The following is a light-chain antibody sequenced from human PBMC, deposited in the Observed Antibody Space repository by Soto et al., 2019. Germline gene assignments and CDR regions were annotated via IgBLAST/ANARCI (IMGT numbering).Light chain of an antibody. J-gene: IGKJ1*01. CDR3: QQDFNYTS. CDR2: KAS. V-gene: IGKV1-5*03. CDR1: QNILSW. Sequence: DIEMTQSPSTLSASVGDRVTITCRASQNILSWLSWYQQRPGKVPQLLIYKASTLESGVPSRFSGSGSGTEFTLTITHLQPGDFATYYCQQDFNYTSFGQGTKVDI.